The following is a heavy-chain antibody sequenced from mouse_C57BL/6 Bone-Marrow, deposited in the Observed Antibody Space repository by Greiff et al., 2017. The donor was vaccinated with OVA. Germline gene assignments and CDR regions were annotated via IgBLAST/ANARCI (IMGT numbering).Heavy chain of an antibody. CDR3: ARGRGAYYSVFAD. CDR2: IAPNSGGT. V-gene: IGHV1-72*01. J-gene: IGHJ3*01. CDR1: GYTFTSYW. D-gene: IGHD2-12*01. Sequence: VQLQQPGAELVKPGASVKLSCKASGYTFTSYWMHWVKQRPGRGLEWIGRIAPNSGGTKYNAKFKSKATLTVDKPSSTAYMQLSSLTSEDSAVYYGARGRGAYYSVFADWGQGTLVTVSA.